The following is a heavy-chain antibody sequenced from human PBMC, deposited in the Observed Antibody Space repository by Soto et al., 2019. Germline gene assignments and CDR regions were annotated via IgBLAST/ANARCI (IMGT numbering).Heavy chain of an antibody. CDR2: ISSSGGSS. CDR1: GFTVSDYA. CDR3: ARGRYSGSYNDY. D-gene: IGHD1-26*01. J-gene: IGHJ4*02. V-gene: IGHV3-23*01. Sequence: EVQLLESGGGLVQPGGSLRMSCAASGFTVSDYAMTWVRQAPGKGLDWVSAISSSGGSSYYVDSVKGRFTISRDNTKNTLYLQMNSLRADDTAVYYCARGRYSGSYNDYWGQGTLVTVSS.